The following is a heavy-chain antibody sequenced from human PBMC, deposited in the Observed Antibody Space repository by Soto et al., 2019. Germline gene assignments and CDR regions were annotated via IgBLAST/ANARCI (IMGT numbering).Heavy chain of an antibody. CDR3: ARVAIEYSYEIKPDYYYYGMDV. Sequence: AASVKVSCKASGYTFTSYGISWVRQAPGQGLEWMGWISAYNGNTNYAQKLQGRVTMTTDTSTSTAYMELRSLRSDDTAVYYCARVAIEYSYEIKPDYYYYGMDVWGQGTTVTVSS. V-gene: IGHV1-18*01. J-gene: IGHJ6*02. CDR1: GYTFTSYG. CDR2: ISAYNGNT. D-gene: IGHD5-18*01.